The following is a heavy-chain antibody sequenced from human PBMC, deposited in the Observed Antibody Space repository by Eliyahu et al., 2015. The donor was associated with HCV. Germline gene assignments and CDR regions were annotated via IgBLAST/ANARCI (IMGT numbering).Heavy chain of an antibody. CDR1: GGXITTYY. CDR3: ASGGGGIAVTGTGGWFDP. CDR2: IHYXGST. V-gene: IGHV4-59*01. Sequence: QVQLQESGPGLVKSSETLSLTCXVSGGXITTYYWSWIRQPPGKGLEWIGYIHYXGSTYYNPXLRSRVTLSIDTSKNQFSLKLSSLTAADTAVYYCASGGGGIAVTGTGGWFDPWGQGTLVTVSS. D-gene: IGHD6-19*01. J-gene: IGHJ5*02.